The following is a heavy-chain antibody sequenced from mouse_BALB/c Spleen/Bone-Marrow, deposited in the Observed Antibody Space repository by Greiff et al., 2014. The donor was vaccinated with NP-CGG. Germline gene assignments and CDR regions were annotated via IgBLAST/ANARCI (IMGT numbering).Heavy chain of an antibody. V-gene: IGHV1-26*01. CDR1: GYTFTDYY. J-gene: IGHJ3*01. D-gene: IGHD3-1*01. Sequence: QLQQSGPELVKPGASVKMSCEASGYTFTDYYMKWVKQSHGKNLEWIGDINPNNGDTFYNQKFKGKATLTVDTSSSTAYMQLNSLTSEDSAVYYCVTKGSSGYGLFAYWGQGTLVTVSA. CDR3: VTKGSSGYGLFAY. CDR2: INPNNGDT.